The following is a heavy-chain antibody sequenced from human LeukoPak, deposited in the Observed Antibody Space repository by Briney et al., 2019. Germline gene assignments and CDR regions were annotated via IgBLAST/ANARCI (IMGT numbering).Heavy chain of an antibody. J-gene: IGHJ3*02. CDR3: AKIIMDASDAFDI. V-gene: IGHV3-30*02. Sequence: GGSLRLSCAASGFTFSSYGMHWVRQAPGKGLEWVAFIRYDGSNKYYADSVKGRFTISRDNSKNTLYLQMNSLRAEDTAVYYCAKIIMDASDAFDIWGQGTMVTVSS. CDR1: GFTFSSYG. CDR2: IRYDGSNK. D-gene: IGHD3-16*01.